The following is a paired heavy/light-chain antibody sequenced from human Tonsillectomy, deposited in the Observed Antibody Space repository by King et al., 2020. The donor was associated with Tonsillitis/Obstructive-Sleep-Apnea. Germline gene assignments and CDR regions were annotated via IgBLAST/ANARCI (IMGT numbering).Light chain of an antibody. J-gene: IGLJ1*01. CDR3: QTWDSPLYV. Sequence: SYELTQPPSVSVSPGQTASITCSGDKLGQKYVCWYQQKPGQSPVLVVYQDSKRPSGIPERFSGSNSGNTATLTISGTQPMDEADYYCQTWDSPLYVFGTGTKVTVL. CDR1: KLGQKY. V-gene: IGLV3-1*01. CDR2: QDS.
Heavy chain of an antibody. D-gene: IGHD5-12*01. Sequence: EVQLVESGGGLIQPGGSLRLSCVVSGFTVSTNYMSWVRQAPGKGLEWVSVIYSGGSIYYTDSVKGRFIISRDNSKNTLYLQMNSLRAEDTAVYYCASDSGLKVFDFWGQGTLVT. J-gene: IGHJ4*02. CDR1: GFTVSTNY. CDR2: IYSGGSI. V-gene: IGHV3-53*01. CDR3: ASDSGLKVFDF.